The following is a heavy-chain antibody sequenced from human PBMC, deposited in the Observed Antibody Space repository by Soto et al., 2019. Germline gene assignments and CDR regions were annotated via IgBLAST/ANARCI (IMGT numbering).Heavy chain of an antibody. CDR1: GGSVSSTNW. D-gene: IGHD6-13*01. CDR3: ARGGPMRYSSSKAHHDY. V-gene: IGHV4-4*02. J-gene: IGHJ4*02. CDR2: IYHSGST. Sequence: SETLSLTCAVSGGSVSSTNWWSWVRQSPGKGLEWIGDIYHSGSTNYNPSLKSRVTISVDTSKNQFSLKLSSVTAADTAVYYCARGGPMRYSSSKAHHDYWGQGTLVTVSS.